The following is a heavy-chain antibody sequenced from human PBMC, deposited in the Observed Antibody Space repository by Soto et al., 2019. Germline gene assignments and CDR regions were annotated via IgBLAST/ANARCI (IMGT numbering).Heavy chain of an antibody. V-gene: IGHV3-49*03. CDR2: TRSKAYGGTT. D-gene: IGHD3-10*01. Sequence: GGSLRLSCTASGFTFGDYAMSWFRQAPGKGLEWVGFTRSKAYGGTTEYAASVKGRFTISRDDSKSIAYLQMNSLKTEDTAVYYCTRDGSGSYYNIYYYGMDVWGQGTTVTVS. J-gene: IGHJ6*02. CDR3: TRDGSGSYYNIYYYGMDV. CDR1: GFTFGDYA.